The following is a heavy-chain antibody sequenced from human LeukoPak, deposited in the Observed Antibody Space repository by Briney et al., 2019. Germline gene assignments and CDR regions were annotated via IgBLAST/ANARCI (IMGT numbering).Heavy chain of an antibody. CDR3: AKRASARSSTSCYFDY. CDR1: GFTFSSYA. J-gene: IGHJ4*02. V-gene: IGHV3-23*01. D-gene: IGHD2-2*01. CDR2: ISGSGGST. Sequence: GGSLRLSCAASGFTFSSYAMSWVRQAPGKGLEWVSAISGSGGSTYYADSVKGRFTISRDNSKNTLYLQMNSLRAEDTAVYYCAKRASARSSTSCYFDYWGQGTLVTVSS.